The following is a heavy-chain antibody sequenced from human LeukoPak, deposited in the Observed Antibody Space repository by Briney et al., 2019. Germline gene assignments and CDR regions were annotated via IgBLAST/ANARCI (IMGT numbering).Heavy chain of an antibody. CDR2: IGPGGDI. CDR1: GFTFSNYA. J-gene: IGHJ5*01. V-gene: IGHV3-48*01. CDR3: ARRFDS. Sequence: GGSLRLSCAASGFTFSNYAMSWVRQAPGRGLEWISYIGPGGDIYYADSVTGRFTVSRDTAKNSLYLQMNGLRVEDTAVYYCARRFDSWGQGTLVTVSS.